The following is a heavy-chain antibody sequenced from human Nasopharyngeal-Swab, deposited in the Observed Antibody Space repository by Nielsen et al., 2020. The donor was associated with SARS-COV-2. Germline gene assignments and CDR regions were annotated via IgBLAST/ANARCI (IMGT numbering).Heavy chain of an antibody. CDR2: INPNSGGT. J-gene: IGHJ6*03. CDR1: GYTFTGYY. V-gene: IGHV1-2*06. CDR3: ARGPDISGYNYYYYYMDV. D-gene: IGHD3-22*01. Sequence: ASVKVSCKASGYTFTGYYMHWARQAPGQGLEWMGRINPNSGGTNYAQKFQGRGTMTRDTSISTAYMELSRLRSDDTAVYYCARGPDISGYNYYYYYMDVWGKGTTVTVSS.